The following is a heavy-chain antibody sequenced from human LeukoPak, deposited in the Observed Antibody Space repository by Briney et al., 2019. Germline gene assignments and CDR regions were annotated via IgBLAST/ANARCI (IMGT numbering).Heavy chain of an antibody. CDR1: GGTFSSYA. CDR2: IIPIFGTA. J-gene: IGHJ4*02. Sequence: SVKVSCKASGGTFSSYAISWVRQAPGQGLEWMGRIIPIFGTANYAQKFQGRVTITTDESTSTAYMELSSLRSEDTAVYYCAGSTPGYGDTDYWGQGTLVTVSS. V-gene: IGHV1-69*05. D-gene: IGHD4/OR15-4a*01. CDR3: AGSTPGYGDTDY.